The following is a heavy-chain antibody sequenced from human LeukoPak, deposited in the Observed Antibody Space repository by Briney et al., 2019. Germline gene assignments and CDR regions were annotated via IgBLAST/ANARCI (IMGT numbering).Heavy chain of an antibody. V-gene: IGHV3-72*01. J-gene: IGHJ3*02. Sequence: GGSLRLSCAASGFTFSDYILDWVRQAPGKGLKWVGRIRRGTNSYTTEYAASVKGRFIISRDDSKNSLYLHMNSLKTEDTAVYHCTRVAREGGNSAFDIWGQGTMVTVSS. CDR3: TRVAREGGNSAFDI. CDR1: GFTFSDYI. D-gene: IGHD4-23*01. CDR2: IRRGTNSYTT.